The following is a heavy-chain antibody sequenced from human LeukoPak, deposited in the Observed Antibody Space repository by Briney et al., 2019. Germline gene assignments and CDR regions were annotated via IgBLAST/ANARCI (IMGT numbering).Heavy chain of an antibody. CDR2: IHTADDT. V-gene: IGHV3-13*04. J-gene: IGHJ3*02. CDR3: ARGRCSSPSCSLRLYGLDI. Sequence: SGGSLRLSCVASGFTFSTYDMHWVRQAAGDRLEWVSSIHTADDTYYPDSVKGRFTISRENAKNLLYLQMNSLGVGDTAVYYCARGRCSSPSCSLRLYGLDIWGQGTMVTVTS. D-gene: IGHD2-2*01. CDR1: GFTFSTYD.